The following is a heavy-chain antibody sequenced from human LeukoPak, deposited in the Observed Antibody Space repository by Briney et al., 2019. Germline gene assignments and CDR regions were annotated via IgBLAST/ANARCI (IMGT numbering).Heavy chain of an antibody. CDR1: GLAFSSYA. Sequence: GGSLRLSCAGSGLAFSSYAMRWVRQAPGKGLEWVSTISVASNTFYADSVKGRFTISRDNSRNTVYLQMTSLRADDTAVYYCADYGVSGVRNNFYWGQGTLVTVSS. CDR3: ADYGVSGVRNNFY. J-gene: IGHJ4*02. D-gene: IGHD3-3*01. V-gene: IGHV3-23*01. CDR2: ISVASNT.